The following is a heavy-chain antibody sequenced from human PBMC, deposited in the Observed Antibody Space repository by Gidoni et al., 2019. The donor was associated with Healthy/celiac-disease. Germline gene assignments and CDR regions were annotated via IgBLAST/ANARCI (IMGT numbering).Heavy chain of an antibody. CDR2: IGTAGDT. Sequence: EVQLVESGGVLVQPGGSLRLSCAASGFTFSSYDMHWVRQATGKGLEWVSAIGTAGDTYYPGSVKGRFTISRENAKNSLYLQMNSLRAGDTAVYYCARGVVTTNDNWFDPWGQGTLVTVSS. D-gene: IGHD3-22*01. CDR3: ARGVVTTNDNWFDP. CDR1: GFTFSSYD. J-gene: IGHJ5*02. V-gene: IGHV3-13*04.